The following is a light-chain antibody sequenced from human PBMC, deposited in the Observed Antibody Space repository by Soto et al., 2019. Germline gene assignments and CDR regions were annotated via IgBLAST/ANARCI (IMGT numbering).Light chain of an antibody. V-gene: IGLV1-40*01. CDR2: GNN. CDR3: QSYDSSLSGYV. Sequence: QSVLTQPPSVSGAPGQRVTSSCTGSSPNIGAGYDVHWYQQLPGTAPKLVIYGNNNRPSGVPDRFSGSKSGTSASLAITGLQAEDEADYYCQSYDSSLSGYVFGTGTKVTVL. J-gene: IGLJ1*01. CDR1: SPNIGAGYD.